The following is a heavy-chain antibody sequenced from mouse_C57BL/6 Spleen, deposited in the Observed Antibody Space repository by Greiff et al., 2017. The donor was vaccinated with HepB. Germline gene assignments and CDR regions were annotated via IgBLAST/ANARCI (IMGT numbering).Heavy chain of an antibody. D-gene: IGHD1-1*01. CDR1: GYAFSSSW. V-gene: IGHV1-82*01. CDR3: ATYYYGSSSYYAMDY. CDR2: IYPGDGDT. J-gene: IGHJ4*01. Sequence: VKLQQSGPELVKPGASVKISCKASGYAFSSSWMNWVKQRPGKGLEWSGRIYPGDGDTNYNGKFKGKATLTADKSSSTAYMQLSSLTSEDSAVYFCATYYYGSSSYYAMDYWGQGTSVTVSS.